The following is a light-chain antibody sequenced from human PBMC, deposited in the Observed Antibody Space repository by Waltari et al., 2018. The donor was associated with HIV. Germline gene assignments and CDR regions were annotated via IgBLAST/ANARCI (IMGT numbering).Light chain of an antibody. Sequence: QSLLTQPPSVSAAPGQRVTLSCTRNSSNIGPHNVHWYQQAPGTAPQFLISNTNNRPSGVPERFSGSKSGTSASLAITGRQAEDEADYYCQSSDSTLSGSVFGGGTKLTVL. CDR1: SSNIGPHN. V-gene: IGLV1-40*01. CDR3: QSSDSTLSGSV. J-gene: IGLJ2*01. CDR2: NTN.